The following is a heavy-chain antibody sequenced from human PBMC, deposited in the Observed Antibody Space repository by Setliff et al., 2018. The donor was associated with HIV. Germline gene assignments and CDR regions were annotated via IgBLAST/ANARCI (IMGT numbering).Heavy chain of an antibody. V-gene: IGHV4-39*07. Sequence: SETLSLTCTVSGGSITYSSYYWGWIRQPPGKGLEWIGSMDSSGSTYDSPSLKSRVTISVDTSKNQFSLKLSSVTAADTAIYYCARTYSSNWYIDYWGQGTLVTVSS. CDR2: MDSSGST. D-gene: IGHD6-13*01. CDR3: ARTYSSNWYIDY. CDR1: GGSITYSSYY. J-gene: IGHJ4*02.